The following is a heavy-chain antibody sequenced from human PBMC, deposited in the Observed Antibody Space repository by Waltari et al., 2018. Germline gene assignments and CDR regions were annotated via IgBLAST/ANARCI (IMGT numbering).Heavy chain of an antibody. V-gene: IGHV4-34*01. CDR1: VGSFNSYY. D-gene: IGHD1-1*01. Sequence: QVQLQQWGAGLLKPSETLSLTCAVNVGSFNSYYWGGIHPPPGKGRGWMGEISHNGRTNTNPSRKRRVAISVDTSKNHFSLKLNFLTAADTAVYYCARGEQLHLIRRNSFDTWGQGTLVTVSS. J-gene: IGHJ5*02. CDR3: ARGEQLHLIRRNSFDT. CDR2: ISHNGRT.